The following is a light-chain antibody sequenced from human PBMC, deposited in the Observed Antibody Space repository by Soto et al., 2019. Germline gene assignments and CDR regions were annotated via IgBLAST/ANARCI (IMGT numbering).Light chain of an antibody. J-gene: IGKJ1*01. V-gene: IGKV3-20*01. Sequence: TQSPSTLSASVGDRVTLSCRASQSVDISLAWYQQKPGQAPRLLIYGASSRATGIPDRFSGSGSGTDFTLTISRLEPEDFAVYYCQQYGSSPRTFGQGTKVDIK. CDR3: QQYGSSPRT. CDR2: GAS. CDR1: QSVDIS.